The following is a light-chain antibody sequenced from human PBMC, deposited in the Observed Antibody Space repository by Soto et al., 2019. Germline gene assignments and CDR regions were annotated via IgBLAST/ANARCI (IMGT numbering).Light chain of an antibody. CDR2: DAS. CDR1: QDVSSK. CDR3: HQYIRWPLT. J-gene: IGKJ4*01. Sequence: EMVVTQSPATLSVSPGERVTLSCRTSQDVSSKLAWYQQKPGQPPSLLIYDASTRATGTPARFSGSGSGTEFTLAVSSLQSEDYALYFCHQYIRWPLTFGGGTKVEIK. V-gene: IGKV3D-15*01.